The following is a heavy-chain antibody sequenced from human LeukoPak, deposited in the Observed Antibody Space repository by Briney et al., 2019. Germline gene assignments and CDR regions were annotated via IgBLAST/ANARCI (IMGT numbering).Heavy chain of an antibody. CDR3: VVGATYFDC. V-gene: IGHV3-66*02. CDR2: IYSGGST. D-gene: IGHD1-26*01. J-gene: IGHJ4*02. Sequence: GSLRLSCAASGFTFSNAWMSWVRQAPGKGLEWVSVIYSGGSTYYADSVKGRLTISRDNSKNTLYLQMNSLRAEDTAVYYCVVGATYFDCWGQGTLVTVSS. CDR1: GFTFSNAW.